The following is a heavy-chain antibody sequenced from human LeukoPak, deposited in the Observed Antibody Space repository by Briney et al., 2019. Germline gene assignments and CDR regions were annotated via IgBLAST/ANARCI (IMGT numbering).Heavy chain of an antibody. D-gene: IGHD3-3*01. V-gene: IGHV3-23*01. CDR1: GFTFSSYA. CDR2: MRYSCYST. Sequence: GGPLRLSCAASGFTFSSYAMSWVRQAPGKGLEWVSAMRYSCYSTHYADSVKGRFTISRDNSKNPLYLQMNSLRAEETAVYYCAKDIPWDFWRGYSGGYGYWGEGTLVTAYS. CDR3: AKDIPWDFWRGYSGGYGY. J-gene: IGHJ4*02.